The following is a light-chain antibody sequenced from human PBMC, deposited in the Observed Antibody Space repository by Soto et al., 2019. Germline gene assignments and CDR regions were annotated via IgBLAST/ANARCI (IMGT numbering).Light chain of an antibody. V-gene: IGLV1-51*01. CDR1: SSNIENNY. J-gene: IGLJ2*01. CDR3: GTWDSSLNGVV. Sequence: QSVLTQPPSVSAAPGQKVTISCSGSSSNIENNYVSWYQQLPGTAPKLLIYDNNKRPSEIPNRFSGSKSGTSATLGITGLQTGDEVDYHCGTWDSSLNGVVFGGGTKLTVL. CDR2: DNN.